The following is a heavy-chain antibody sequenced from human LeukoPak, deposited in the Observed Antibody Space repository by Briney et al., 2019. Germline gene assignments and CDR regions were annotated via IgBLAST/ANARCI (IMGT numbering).Heavy chain of an antibody. CDR1: GFTFSSYG. V-gene: IGHV3-30*02. D-gene: IGHD3-3*01. J-gene: IGHJ5*02. CDR3: AKNEAYFWSGDIGLNWFDP. Sequence: GGSLRLSCAASGFTFSSYGMHWVRQAPGKGLEWVAFIRYDGSNKYYADSVKGRFTISRDNSKNTLYLQMNSLRAEDTAVYYCAKNEAYFWSGDIGLNWFDPWGQGTLVTVSS. CDR2: IRYDGSNK.